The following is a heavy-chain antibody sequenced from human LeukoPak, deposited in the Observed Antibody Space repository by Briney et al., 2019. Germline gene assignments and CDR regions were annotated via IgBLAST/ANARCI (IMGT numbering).Heavy chain of an antibody. CDR2: IYYSGST. D-gene: IGHD7-27*01. Sequence: PSETLSPTCTVSGGSISSGGYYWSWIRQHPGKGLEWIGYIYYSGSTYYNPSLKSRVTISVDTSKNQFSLKLSSVTAADTAVYYCALLGTLLDAFDIWGQGTMVTVSS. CDR1: GGSISSGGYY. CDR3: ALLGTLLDAFDI. J-gene: IGHJ3*02. V-gene: IGHV4-31*03.